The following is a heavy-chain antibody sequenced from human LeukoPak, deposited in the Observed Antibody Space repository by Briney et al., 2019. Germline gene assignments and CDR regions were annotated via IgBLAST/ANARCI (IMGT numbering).Heavy chain of an antibody. V-gene: IGHV3-30*04. CDR1: GFRLNSYA. Sequence: PGRSLRLSCAASGFRLNSYAMYWVRQAPGKGLEWVALMSYDGDNKYYADSVKGRFTISRDNAKNSLYLQMNSLRAEDTAVYYCARELWFGELLVYYFDYWGQGTLVTVSS. CDR2: MSYDGDNK. CDR3: ARELWFGELLVYYFDY. D-gene: IGHD3-10*01. J-gene: IGHJ4*02.